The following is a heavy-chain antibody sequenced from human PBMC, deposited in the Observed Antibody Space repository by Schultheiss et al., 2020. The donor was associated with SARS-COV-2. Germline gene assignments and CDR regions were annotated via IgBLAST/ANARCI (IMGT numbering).Heavy chain of an antibody. CDR1: GFTVSSNY. CDR2: IYYSGST. CDR3: ARVIGNSLVGWELLAYYYYYGMDV. V-gene: IGHV4-59*02. Sequence: LRLSCAASGFTVSSNYMSWVRQAPGKGLEWIGSIYYSGSTYYNPSLKSRVTISVDTSKNQFSLKLSSVTAADTAVYYCARVIGNSLVGWELLAYYYYYGMDVWGQGTTVTVSS. J-gene: IGHJ6*02. D-gene: IGHD1-26*01.